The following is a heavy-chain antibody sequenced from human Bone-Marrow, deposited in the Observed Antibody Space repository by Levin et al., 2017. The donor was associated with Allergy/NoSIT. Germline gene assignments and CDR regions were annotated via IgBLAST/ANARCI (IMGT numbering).Heavy chain of an antibody. V-gene: IGHV3-53*01. CDR2: LYSSGKP. Sequence: GGSLRLSCAASGFSVSNNYMSWVRQAPGKGLEWVSVLYSSGKPFYADSVKGRFTISRDNSKSTVSLEMSSLRVEDTALYYCARVGSCSPNNCFEWYFDLWGRGTLVSVSS. D-gene: IGHD2-15*01. CDR1: GFSVSNNY. J-gene: IGHJ2*01. CDR3: ARVGSCSPNNCFEWYFDL.